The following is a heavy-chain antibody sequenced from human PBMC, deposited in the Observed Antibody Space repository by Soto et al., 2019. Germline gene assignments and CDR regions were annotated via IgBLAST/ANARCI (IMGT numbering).Heavy chain of an antibody. CDR2: IYYSGST. CDR3: ARVLGSDIVATARFDP. D-gene: IGHD5-12*01. J-gene: IGHJ5*02. CDR1: GGSISSYY. V-gene: IGHV4-59*01. Sequence: VQLQESGPGLVKPSETLSLTCTVSGGSISSYYWSWIRQPPGKGLEWIGYIYYSGSTNYNPSLKGRVTISVDTSKNQFSLRLSSVTAADTAVYYCARVLGSDIVATARFDPWGQGTLVTVSS.